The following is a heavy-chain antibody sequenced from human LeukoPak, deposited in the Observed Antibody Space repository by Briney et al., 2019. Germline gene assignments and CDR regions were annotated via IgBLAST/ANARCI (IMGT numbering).Heavy chain of an antibody. CDR3: TRGPGYDYVWGTYRADY. J-gene: IGHJ4*02. CDR1: GFIFYSYA. V-gene: IGHV3-64*01. Sequence: GGSLRLSCAAPGFIFYSYAMHWVRQAPGRGLEYVSAITSSGSSTFYANSVKGRFTISRDNSKNTLYLQMGSLRPDDMAVYYCTRGPGYDYVWGTYRADYWGQGILVTVSS. CDR2: ITSSGSST. D-gene: IGHD3-16*02.